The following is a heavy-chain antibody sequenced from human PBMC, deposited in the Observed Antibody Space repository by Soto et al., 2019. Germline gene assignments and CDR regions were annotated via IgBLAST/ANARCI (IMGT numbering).Heavy chain of an antibody. D-gene: IGHD3-10*01. CDR1: GGSISSSSYY. CDR2: IYYSGST. V-gene: IGHV4-39*01. CDR3: ARSYGSGSYYVDY. J-gene: IGHJ4*02. Sequence: SETLSLTCTVSGGSISSSSYYWGWIRQPPGKGLEWIGSIYYSGSTYYNPSLRSRVTISVDTSKNQFSLKLSSVTAADTAVYYCARSYGSGSYYVDYWGQGTLVTVSS.